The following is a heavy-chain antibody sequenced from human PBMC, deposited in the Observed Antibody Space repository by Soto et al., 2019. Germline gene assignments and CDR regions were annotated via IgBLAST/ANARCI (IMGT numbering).Heavy chain of an antibody. CDR3: ATEGSKDYYYYYAMDV. Sequence: QVQLQESGPGLVKPSETLSLTCTVSGGSISSYYWSWIRQPPGKGLEWIGYIYYSGSTNYNPSLKSRVTISVDTSKNQFSLKLSSVTAADTAVYYCATEGSKDYYYYYAMDVWGQGTTVTVSS. CDR2: IYYSGST. J-gene: IGHJ6*02. V-gene: IGHV4-59*01. CDR1: GGSISSYY.